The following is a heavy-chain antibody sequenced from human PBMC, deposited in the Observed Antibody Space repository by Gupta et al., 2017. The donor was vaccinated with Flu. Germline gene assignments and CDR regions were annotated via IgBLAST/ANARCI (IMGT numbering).Heavy chain of an antibody. CDR1: FSLPTPGVG. D-gene: IGHD5-12*01. CDR3: AHSPDSGYDPYYCEY. Sequence: FSLPTPGVGVGWIRQPPGKALEWLALIYWNGDQRFSPSLKSRLTITKDTSKNQVVLKVPNMDPADTATYYCAHSPDSGYDPYYCEYWGRGTLVTVSS. V-gene: IGHV2-5*01. CDR2: IYWNGDQ. J-gene: IGHJ4*02.